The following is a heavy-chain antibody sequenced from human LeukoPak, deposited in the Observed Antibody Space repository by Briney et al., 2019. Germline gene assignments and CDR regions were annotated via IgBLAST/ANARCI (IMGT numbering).Heavy chain of an antibody. D-gene: IGHD3-3*01. CDR2: IYNSGST. CDR1: GGSISGYY. V-gene: IGHV4-4*07. J-gene: IGHJ4*02. CDR3: AREHRDYEGSGYYVDY. Sequence: PSETLSLTCTASGGSISGYYWNWIRQPAGKGLEWIGRIYNSGSTDYNSSLRSRLTMSVDTSKSQFSLKLTSVTAADTAVYYCAREHRDYEGSGYYVDYWGQGTLVTVSS.